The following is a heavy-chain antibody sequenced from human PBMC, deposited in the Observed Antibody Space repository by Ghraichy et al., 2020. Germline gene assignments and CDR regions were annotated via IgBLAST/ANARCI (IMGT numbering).Heavy chain of an antibody. CDR1: GGSFNGYY. V-gene: IGHV4-34*01. CDR3: ARGHTQRYFDL. Sequence: SETLSLTCAVYGGSFNGYYWSWIRQPPGKGLEWIGEINHSGSTNYNPSLKSRVTISVDTSKNQFSLKLSSVTAADTAVYHCARGHTQRYFDLWGRGTLVTVSS. CDR2: INHSGST. J-gene: IGHJ2*01.